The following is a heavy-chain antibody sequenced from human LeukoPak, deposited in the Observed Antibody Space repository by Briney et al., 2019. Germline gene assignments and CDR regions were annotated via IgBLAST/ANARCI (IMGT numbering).Heavy chain of an antibody. D-gene: IGHD6-13*01. CDR3: AEDKDSSSWLNNWFDP. CDR1: GFTFSSYA. V-gene: IGHV3-23*01. J-gene: IGHJ5*02. CDR2: ISGSGGST. Sequence: GGSLRLSCAASGFTFSSYAMSWVRQAPGKGLEWVSAISGSGGSTYYADSVKGRFTISRDNSKNTLYLQMNSLRAEDTAVYYCAEDKDSSSWLNNWFDPWGQGTLVTVSS.